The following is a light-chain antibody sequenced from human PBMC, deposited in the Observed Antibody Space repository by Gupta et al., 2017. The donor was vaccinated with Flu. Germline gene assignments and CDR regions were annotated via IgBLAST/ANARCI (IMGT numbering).Light chain of an antibody. CDR2: LGS. CDR1: YSRLHSNGYNY. V-gene: IGKV2-28*01. J-gene: IGKJ5*01. CDR3: MQARQTPIT. Sequence: ISCRSLYSRLHSNGYNYLDWYLQKPGQSPQLLIYLGSNRASGVPDRFSGSGSGTDFTLKISRVEAEDFGVYYCMQARQTPITFGQGTRLEIK.